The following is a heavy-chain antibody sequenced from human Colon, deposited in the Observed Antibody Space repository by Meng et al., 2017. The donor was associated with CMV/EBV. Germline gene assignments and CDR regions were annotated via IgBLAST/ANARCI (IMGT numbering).Heavy chain of an antibody. CDR3: AKDLFFHPY. Sequence: EVQLVEVGGRLVQHVWSLNYAVSAAGFSARCSAMAGVRLAAGKGMKWVSSISASGESTYYEDSVKRRFTISRDNSQNTVSLQMNSLRAEDTAIYYCAKDLFFHPYWGQGTLVTVSS. D-gene: IGHD3-3*01. J-gene: IGHJ4*02. CDR2: ISASGEST. CDR1: GFSARCSA. V-gene: IGHV3-23*04.